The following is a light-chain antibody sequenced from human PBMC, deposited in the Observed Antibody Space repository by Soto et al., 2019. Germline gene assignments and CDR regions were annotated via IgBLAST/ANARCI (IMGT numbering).Light chain of an antibody. J-gene: IGKJ1*01. CDR2: GAS. Sequence: EIVLTQSPGTLSLSPGDRATLSCRASQSVSSNYLAWYQQQKPGQAPRLLIYGASSRATGVPDRFSGSGSGTDFTLAISRLEPEDFVVYYCLQYGSSAWTFGQGAKVEIK. CDR1: QSVSSNY. V-gene: IGKV3-20*01. CDR3: LQYGSSAWT.